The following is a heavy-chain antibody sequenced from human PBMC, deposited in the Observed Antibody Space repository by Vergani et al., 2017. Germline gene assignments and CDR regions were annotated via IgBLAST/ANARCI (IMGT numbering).Heavy chain of an antibody. J-gene: IGHJ6*03. D-gene: IGHD2-21*01. V-gene: IGHV3-23*01. CDR3: AKGRYCGGDFQHYYYYYMYV. CDR1: GFTFSSYA. Sequence: EVQLLGSGGGLVQPGGSLSLSCAASGFTFSSYAMSWVRQATGKGRDWGSAVSGSGGSTNYADSVKGGFAISRDNSKNTLYLQMNSLRAEDTAVYYCAKGRYCGGDFQHYYYYYMYVWGKGTTVTVSS. CDR2: VSGSGGST.